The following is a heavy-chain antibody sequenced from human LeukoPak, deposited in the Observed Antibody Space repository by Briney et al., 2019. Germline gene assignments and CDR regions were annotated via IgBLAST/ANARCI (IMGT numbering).Heavy chain of an antibody. V-gene: IGHV1-18*01. CDR3: ARPIAVAGTKVGYYYYYGMDV. CDR2: ISAYNGNT. J-gene: IGHJ6*02. CDR1: GYTFTSYG. Sequence: ASVKVSCKASGYTFTSYGISWVRQAPGQGLEWMGWISAYNGNTNYAQKLQGRVTMTTDTSTSTAYMELRSLRSDDTAVYYCARPIAVAGTKVGYYYYYGMDVWGQGTTVTVSS. D-gene: IGHD6-19*01.